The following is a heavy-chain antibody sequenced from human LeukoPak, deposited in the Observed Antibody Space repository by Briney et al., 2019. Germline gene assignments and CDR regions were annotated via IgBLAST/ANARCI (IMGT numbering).Heavy chain of an antibody. CDR3: AKALSDYYDSSGYYPDY. CDR1: GFTFSSYG. CDR2: IRYDGSNK. J-gene: IGHJ4*02. D-gene: IGHD3-22*01. Sequence: GGSLRLSCAASGFTFSSYGMHWVRQAPGKGLEWVAFIRYDGSNKYYADSVKGRFTISGDNSKNTLYLQMNSLRAEDTAVYYCAKALSDYYDSSGYYPDYWGQGTLVTVSS. V-gene: IGHV3-30*02.